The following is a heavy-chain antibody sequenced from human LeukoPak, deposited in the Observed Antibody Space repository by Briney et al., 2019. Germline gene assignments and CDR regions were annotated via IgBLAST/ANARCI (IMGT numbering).Heavy chain of an antibody. CDR3: ARSPTAINGYFDP. Sequence: GGSLRLSCAASGFTFSSYAMNWVRQAPGKGLEWVSVISRGGGSTYYADSVKGRFTISRDNSKNTLYLQMNSLRADDTAVYYCARSPTAINGYFDPWGQGTLVTVSS. V-gene: IGHV3-23*01. D-gene: IGHD2-2*01. CDR2: ISRGGGST. CDR1: GFTFSSYA. J-gene: IGHJ5*02.